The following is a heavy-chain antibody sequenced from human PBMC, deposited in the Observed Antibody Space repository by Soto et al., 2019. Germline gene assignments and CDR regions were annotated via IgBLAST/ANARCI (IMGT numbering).Heavy chain of an antibody. Sequence: EVQLLESGGDLVQPGGSLRLSCAASGFTFTSYAMSWIRQAPGKGLEWVSAITGGGDNTYYADSVKGRFTISRDNSKNTLYLQMYSLRAEDTAFYYCSQDGGSRDWLTVNWGQGTLVTVSS. J-gene: IGHJ4*02. V-gene: IGHV3-23*01. CDR3: SQDGGSRDWLTVN. D-gene: IGHD3-9*01. CDR1: GFTFTSYA. CDR2: ITGGGDNT.